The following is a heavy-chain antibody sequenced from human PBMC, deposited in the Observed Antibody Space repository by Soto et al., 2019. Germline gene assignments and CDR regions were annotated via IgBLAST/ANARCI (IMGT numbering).Heavy chain of an antibody. J-gene: IGHJ4*02. V-gene: IGHV4-4*07. CDR2: IFSSGST. Sequence: QVRLQESGPGLLKPSETLSLTCTVSGGSINTFDWSWVRQPAGKGLEWIGRIFSSGSTSFNPSLESRVAMSVDTSKNHFSLNLSSVTAADMAVYYCAREGSYSAYNFAHGIQLWSFDFWGQGALVTVSS. CDR3: AREGSYSAYNFAHGIQLWSFDF. CDR1: GGSINTFD. D-gene: IGHD5-12*01.